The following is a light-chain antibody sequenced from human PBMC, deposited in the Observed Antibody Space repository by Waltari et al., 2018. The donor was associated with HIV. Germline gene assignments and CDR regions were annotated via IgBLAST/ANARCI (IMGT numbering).Light chain of an antibody. J-gene: IGKJ1*01. CDR3: QQSSSSRT. Sequence: DIQMTQSPSSLSASVGDRVTITCRASQSISSFLNWYQQRPGKAPKLLIYAASSLQSGVPSRFSGSGSGTDFTLTISSLQPEDFATYYCQQSSSSRTFGQGTKVEIE. V-gene: IGKV1-39*01. CDR1: QSISSF. CDR2: AAS.